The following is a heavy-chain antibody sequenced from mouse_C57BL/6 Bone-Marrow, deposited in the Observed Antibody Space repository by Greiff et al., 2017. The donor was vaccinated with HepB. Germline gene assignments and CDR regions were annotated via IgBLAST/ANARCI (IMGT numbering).Heavy chain of an antibody. CDR1: GYSFTGYY. D-gene: IGHD2-1*01. J-gene: IGHJ2*01. CDR3: ARGGDYGNPGYFDY. CDR2: INPSTGGT. Sequence: EVQLQQSGPELVKPGASVKISCKASGYSFTGYYMNWVKQSPEKSLEWIGEINPSTGGTTYNQKFKAKATLTVDKSSSTAYMQLKSLTSEDSAVYYCARGGDYGNPGYFDYWGQGTTLTVSS. V-gene: IGHV1-42*01.